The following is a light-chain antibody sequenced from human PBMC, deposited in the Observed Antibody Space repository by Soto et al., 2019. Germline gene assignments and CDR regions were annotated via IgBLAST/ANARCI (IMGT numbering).Light chain of an antibody. CDR2: DAS. CDR3: QQRSNWPPWT. CDR1: QSVSYY. J-gene: IGKJ1*01. V-gene: IGKV3-11*01. Sequence: EIVLTQSPGTLSLTPGERATLSCRASQSVSYYLAWYQQKPGQAPRLLIYDASSRATGIPARFSGSGSGTDFTLTISSLEPEDFAVYYCQQRSNWPPWTFGQGPRWIS.